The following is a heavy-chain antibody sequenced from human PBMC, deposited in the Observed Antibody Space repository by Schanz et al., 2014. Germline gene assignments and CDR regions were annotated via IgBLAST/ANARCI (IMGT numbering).Heavy chain of an antibody. J-gene: IGHJ4*02. CDR3: AKDENWALTDY. Sequence: EVQLVESGGGLVQPGGSLRLSCAVSGFTVSTNYMTWVRQAPGKGLECVSVLYTGGSTFYAESVRGRFFISRDSSKNTLFLHMNSLRAEDTAVYYCAKDENWALTDYWGQGTLVTVSS. CDR2: LYTGGST. D-gene: IGHD7-27*01. V-gene: IGHV3-66*01. CDR1: GFTVSTNY.